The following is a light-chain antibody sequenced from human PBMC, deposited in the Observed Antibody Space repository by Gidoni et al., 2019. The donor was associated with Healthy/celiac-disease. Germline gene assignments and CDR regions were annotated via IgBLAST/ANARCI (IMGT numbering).Light chain of an antibody. CDR3: QQRSNWPRT. V-gene: IGKV3-11*01. J-gene: IGKJ3*01. CDR2: DAS. Sequence: IVLTQSPATLSLYPGERATLSCRASQSVSSYLAWYQQKPGQAPRLLIYDASNRATGIPARFSGSGSGTDFTLTISSLEPEDFAVYYCQQRSNWPRTCGPGTKVDSK. CDR1: QSVSSY.